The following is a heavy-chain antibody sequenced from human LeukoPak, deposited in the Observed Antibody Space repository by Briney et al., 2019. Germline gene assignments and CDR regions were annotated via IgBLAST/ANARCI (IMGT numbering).Heavy chain of an antibody. Sequence: GGSLRLSCAASGFTLSSYWMHWVRQAPGKGLVWVSQVNTDGSSTNYADSVKGRFTISRDNAKNTLYLQMNSLRAEDTAVYHCARGLQGIDYWGQGTLVTVSS. J-gene: IGHJ4*02. CDR3: ARGLQGIDY. D-gene: IGHD4-11*01. V-gene: IGHV3-74*01. CDR1: GFTLSSYW. CDR2: VNTDGSST.